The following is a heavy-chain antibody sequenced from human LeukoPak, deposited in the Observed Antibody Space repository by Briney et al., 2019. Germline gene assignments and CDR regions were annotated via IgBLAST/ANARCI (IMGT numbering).Heavy chain of an antibody. D-gene: IGHD2-21*02. CDR2: IIPILGIA. J-gene: IGHJ6*02. CDR3: ASNIVVVTAITYYYYGMDV. CDR1: GGTFSSYA. V-gene: IGHV1-69*04. Sequence: SVKVSCKASGGTFSSYAISSVRQAPGQGLEWMGRIIPILGIADYAQKFQGRVTITADKSTSTAYMELSSLRSEDTAVYYCASNIVVVTAITYYYYGMDVWGQGTTVTVSS.